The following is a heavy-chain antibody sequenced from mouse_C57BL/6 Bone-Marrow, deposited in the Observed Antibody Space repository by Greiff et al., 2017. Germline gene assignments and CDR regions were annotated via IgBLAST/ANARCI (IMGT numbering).Heavy chain of an antibody. J-gene: IGHJ4*01. D-gene: IGHD2-3*01. V-gene: IGHV5-4*03. CDR1: GFTFSSYA. CDR2: ISDGGSYT. CDR3: ARARDGYYDAMDY. Sequence: EVMLVESGGGLVKPGGSLKLSCAASGFTFSSYAMSWVRQTPEKGLEWVATISDGGSYTYYPENVKGRFTISRDNAKNNLYMQMSHLKSEDTAMYYCARARDGYYDAMDYWGRGTSVTVSS.